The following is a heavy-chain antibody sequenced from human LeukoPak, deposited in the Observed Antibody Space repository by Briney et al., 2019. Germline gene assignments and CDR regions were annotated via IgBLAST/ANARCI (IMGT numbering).Heavy chain of an antibody. J-gene: IGHJ6*03. D-gene: IGHD3-10*01. V-gene: IGHV4-59*01. CDR2: IYYSGST. CDR1: GGSISSYY. Sequence: ASETLSLTCTVFGGSISSYYWSWIRQPPGKGLEWIGYIYYSGSTNYNPSLKSRVTISVDTSKNQFSLKLSSVTAADTAVYYCARVLGSGSYYDGPDYYYMDVWGKGTTVTVSS. CDR3: ARVLGSGSYYDGPDYYYMDV.